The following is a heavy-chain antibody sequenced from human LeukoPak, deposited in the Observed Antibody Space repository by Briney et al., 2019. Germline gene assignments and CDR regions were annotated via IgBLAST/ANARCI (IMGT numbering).Heavy chain of an antibody. CDR2: INHSGST. Sequence: PSETLSLTCAVYGGSFSGYYWRWIRQPPGKGLEWIGEINHSGSTNYNPSLKSRVTISIDTSKNQFSLKLSSVTAADTAVYYCAREDTAMVSFDYWGQGTLVTVSS. CDR1: GGSFSGYY. CDR3: AREDTAMVSFDY. J-gene: IGHJ4*02. D-gene: IGHD5-18*01. V-gene: IGHV4-34*01.